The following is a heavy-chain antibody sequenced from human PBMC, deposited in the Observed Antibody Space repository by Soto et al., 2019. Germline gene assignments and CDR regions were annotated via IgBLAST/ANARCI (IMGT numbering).Heavy chain of an antibody. CDR2: IKTDGSST. CDR1: GVAFISYW. V-gene: IGHV3-74*01. Sequence: PGGFLRLSCAASGVAFISYWMHWVRQAPGKGLVWVSRIKTDGSSTSYADSVKGRFTISRDNAKNTLYLQMNSLRVEDTAVYYCSTLVVPGVPLSYWGQGTLVTVSS. CDR3: STLVVPGVPLSY. D-gene: IGHD2-2*01. J-gene: IGHJ1*01.